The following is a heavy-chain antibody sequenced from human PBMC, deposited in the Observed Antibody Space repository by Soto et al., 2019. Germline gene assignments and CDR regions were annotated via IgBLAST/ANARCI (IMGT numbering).Heavy chain of an antibody. V-gene: IGHV3-30*18. CDR3: AKDMGPINYNYNYYSCGIDV. D-gene: IGHD4-4*01. J-gene: IGHJ6*02. Sequence: PGGSLRLSCAASGFTFSSYGMHWVRQAPGKGPGRVAVISYDGSNKYYADSVKSRFTISRDNSKNTQYLQMNSLRAEDTAVYYCAKDMGPINYNYNYYSCGIDVWGQGTTVTVSS. CDR2: ISYDGSNK. CDR1: GFTFSSYG.